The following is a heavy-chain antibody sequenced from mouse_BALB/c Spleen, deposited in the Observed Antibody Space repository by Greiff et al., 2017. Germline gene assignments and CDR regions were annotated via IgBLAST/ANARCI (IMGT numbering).Heavy chain of an antibody. V-gene: IGHV1-18*01. J-gene: IGHJ2*01. CDR3: ARERASWGNYFDY. CDR1: GYTFTDYN. D-gene: IGHD4-1*01. CDR2: INPNNGGT. Sequence: VQLQQSGPELVKPGASVKIPCKASGYTFTDYNMDWVKQSHGKSLEWIGDINPNNGGTIYNQKFKGKATLTVDKSSSTAYMELRSLTSEDTAVYYCARERASWGNYFDYWGQGTTLTVSS.